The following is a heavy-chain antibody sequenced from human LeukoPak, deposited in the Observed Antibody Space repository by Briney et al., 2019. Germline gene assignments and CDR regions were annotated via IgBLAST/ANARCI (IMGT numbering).Heavy chain of an antibody. CDR2: IYYSGST. Sequence: SETLSLTCTVSGGSVSSGSYYWSWIRQPPGKGLEWIGYIYYSGSTNYNPSLKSRVTISVDTSKNQFSLKLSSVTAADTAVYYCARDGVLLWFGESIWGMDVWGQGTTVTVSS. J-gene: IGHJ6*02. CDR1: GGSVSSGSYY. V-gene: IGHV4-61*01. CDR3: ARDGVLLWFGESIWGMDV. D-gene: IGHD3-10*01.